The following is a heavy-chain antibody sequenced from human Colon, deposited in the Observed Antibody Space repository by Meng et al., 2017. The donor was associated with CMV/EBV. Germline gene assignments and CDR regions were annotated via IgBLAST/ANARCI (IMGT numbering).Heavy chain of an antibody. D-gene: IGHD6-13*01. J-gene: IGHJ4*02. Sequence: SETLSLTCAVSGDSVSSDNWWSWVRQPPGKVQEWIGEIHHRGKTNYNPSLKSRVTMSVDKSKNQVSLELTSVTAADTAVYFCTSASGYKIDYWGQGTVVTVSS. V-gene: IGHV4-4*02. CDR1: GDSVSSDNW. CDR2: IHHRGKT. CDR3: TSASGYKIDY.